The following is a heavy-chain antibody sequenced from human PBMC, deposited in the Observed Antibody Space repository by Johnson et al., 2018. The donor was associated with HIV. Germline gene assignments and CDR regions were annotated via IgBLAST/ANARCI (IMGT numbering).Heavy chain of an antibody. CDR1: GFTFSSYA. CDR3: AKAVAKVGAGMSFDF. CDR2: ISGSGGTT. Sequence: VQLVESGGGLVQPGGSLRLSCAASGFTFSSYAMSWVRQAPGKGLEWVSSISGSGGTTYYADSVKGRFTISRDNSKNTLYLQMNSLRAEDTAVYYCAKAVAKVGAGMSFDFWGQGTMVTVSS. J-gene: IGHJ3*01. V-gene: IGHV3-23*04. D-gene: IGHD1-26*01.